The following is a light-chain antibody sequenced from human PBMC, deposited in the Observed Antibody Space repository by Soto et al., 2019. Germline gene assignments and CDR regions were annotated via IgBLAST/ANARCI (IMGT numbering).Light chain of an antibody. CDR2: EVS. Sequence: QSALTQPASVSGSPGQSITISCTGTSSDVGGYNYVSWYQQHPGKAPKLMIYEVSNRPSGVSNRFSGSKSGNTASLTISGLQAEDEADYYCTSYTSSRIAVFGGGTKLTVL. CDR1: SSDVGGYNY. J-gene: IGLJ2*01. V-gene: IGLV2-14*01. CDR3: TSYTSSRIAV.